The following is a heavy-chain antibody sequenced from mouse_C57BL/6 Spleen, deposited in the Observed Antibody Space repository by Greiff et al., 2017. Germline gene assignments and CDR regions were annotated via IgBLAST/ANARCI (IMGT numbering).Heavy chain of an antibody. CDR1: GYAFSSSW. CDR3: ARSWRNYDYFDY. D-gene: IGHD2-1*01. V-gene: IGHV1-82*01. J-gene: IGHJ2*01. CDR2: IYPGDGDT. Sequence: QVQLKQSGPELVKPGASVKISCKASGYAFSSSWMNWVKQRPGKGLEWIGRIYPGDGDTNYNGKFKGKATLTADKSSSTAYMQLSSLTSEDSAVYFCARSWRNYDYFDYWGQGTTLTVSS.